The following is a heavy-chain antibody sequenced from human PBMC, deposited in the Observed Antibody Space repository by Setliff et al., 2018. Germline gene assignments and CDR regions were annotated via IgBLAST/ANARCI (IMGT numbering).Heavy chain of an antibody. CDR1: GGSISGDS. D-gene: IGHD3-22*01. J-gene: IGHJ2*01. Sequence: SETLSLTCTVSGGSISGDSWSWIRQPPGKGLEWIGSIHYSGETFHNPSLKSRVSISVDTSKNQFSLKLNSVTAADTAVYYCARHHAQYYSDSSGYYYEDWYFDLWGRGTLVTVSS. V-gene: IGHV4-59*08. CDR2: IHYSGET. CDR3: ARHHAQYYSDSSGYYYEDWYFDL.